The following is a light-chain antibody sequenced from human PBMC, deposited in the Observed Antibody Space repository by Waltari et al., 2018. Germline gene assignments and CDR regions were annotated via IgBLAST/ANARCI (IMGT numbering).Light chain of an antibody. Sequence: EIVLTQSPGTLSLSPGERATLSRRASQNVGTYLAWYQQKPGQAPRLLIYHASSRATGIPDRFSGSGSGTYFSLTISRLEPEDFAVYYCQNHERLPAMFGQGTNVEIK. CDR2: HAS. CDR3: QNHERLPAM. CDR1: QNVGTY. V-gene: IGKV3-20*01. J-gene: IGKJ1*01.